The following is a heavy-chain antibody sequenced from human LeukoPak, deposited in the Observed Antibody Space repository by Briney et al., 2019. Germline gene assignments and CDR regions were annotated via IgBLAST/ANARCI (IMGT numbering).Heavy chain of an antibody. CDR1: GFTFSSYA. CDR3: AKDEEWELGYFDY. V-gene: IGHV3-23*01. J-gene: IGHJ4*02. Sequence: GGSLRLSCAASGFTFSSYAMSWVRQAPGRGLEWVSAISGSGGSTYYADSVKGRFTISRDNSKNTLYLQMNSLRAEDTAVYYCAKDEEWELGYFDYWGQGTLVTVSS. CDR2: ISGSGGST. D-gene: IGHD1-26*01.